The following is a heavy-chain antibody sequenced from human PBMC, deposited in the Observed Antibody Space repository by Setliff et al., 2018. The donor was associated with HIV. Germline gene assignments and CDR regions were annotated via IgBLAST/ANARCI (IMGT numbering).Heavy chain of an antibody. D-gene: IGHD3-3*01. CDR2: ISGSGDST. CDR1: GFTFSIYA. J-gene: IGHJ4*02. V-gene: IGHV3-23*01. Sequence: GGSLRLSCAASGFTFSIYAMSWVRQAPGKGLEWVSAISGSGDSTYYADSVKGRFTISRDNSKNTLYLQMNSLRVEDMAVYYCAKDDSTRDGYITIFDYWGQGTLVTVSS. CDR3: AKDDSTRDGYITIFDY.